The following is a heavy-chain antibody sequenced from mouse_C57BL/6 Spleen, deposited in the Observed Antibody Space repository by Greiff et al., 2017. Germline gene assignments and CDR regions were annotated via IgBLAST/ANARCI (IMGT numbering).Heavy chain of an antibody. J-gene: IGHJ1*03. CDR1: GYSITSGYY. Sequence: VQLQQPGPGLVKPSQSLSLTCSVTGYSITSGYYWNWIRQFPGNKLEWMGYISYDGSNNYNPSLKNRISITRDTSKNQFFLKLNSVTTEDTATYYCASNWDRGYFDVWGTGTTVTVSS. CDR3: ASNWDRGYFDV. V-gene: IGHV3-6*01. D-gene: IGHD4-1*01. CDR2: ISYDGSN.